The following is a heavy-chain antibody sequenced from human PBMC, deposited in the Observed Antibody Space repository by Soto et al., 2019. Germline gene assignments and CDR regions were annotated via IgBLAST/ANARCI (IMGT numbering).Heavy chain of an antibody. J-gene: IGHJ4*02. CDR2: VNPIFGTA. Sequence: QVQLVQSGAEVKKPGSSVKVSCKASGGTFSSYAISWVRQAPGQGLEWMGGVNPIFGTANYAQKFQGRVTITADEATSTAYMELSSLRYEDTAVYYCARGRILSKAGSGYYFDYWGQGTLVTVSS. D-gene: IGHD2-15*01. V-gene: IGHV1-69*01. CDR3: ARGRILSKAGSGYYFDY. CDR1: GGTFSSYA.